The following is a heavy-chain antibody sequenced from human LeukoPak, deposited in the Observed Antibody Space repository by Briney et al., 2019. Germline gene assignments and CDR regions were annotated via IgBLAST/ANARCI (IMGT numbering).Heavy chain of an antibody. CDR1: GFTFSSFW. V-gene: IGHV3-7*01. CDR2: IKQDGSVK. D-gene: IGHD2-2*01. CDR3: ARDRSTSWKGAFEI. J-gene: IGHJ3*02. Sequence: PGGSLRLSCAASGFTFSSFWMSWVRQAPGKGLEYVANIKQDGSVKYYVDSVKGRFTISRDNAKNSLYLQMNSLRAEDTAVYQCARDRSTSWKGAFEIWGQGTMVTVSS.